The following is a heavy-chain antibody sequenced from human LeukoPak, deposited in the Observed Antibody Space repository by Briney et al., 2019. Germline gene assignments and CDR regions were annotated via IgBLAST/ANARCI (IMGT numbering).Heavy chain of an antibody. D-gene: IGHD3-10*02. CDR1: GGTFSSYA. V-gene: IGHV1-18*01. Sequence: ASVKVSCKASGGTFSSYAISWVRQAPGQGLEWMGCISGNNDGSKYARKFQDRITMTTDASAATAYMELRSLTSDDTALYYCARNVSGAVDLWGQGTLVAVSS. CDR3: ARNVSGAVDL. J-gene: IGHJ1*01. CDR2: ISGNNDGS.